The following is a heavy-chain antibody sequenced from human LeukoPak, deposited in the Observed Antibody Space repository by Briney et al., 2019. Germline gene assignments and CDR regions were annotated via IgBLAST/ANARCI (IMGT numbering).Heavy chain of an antibody. CDR3: ARRAAAVGTYYMDV. V-gene: IGHV4-59*01. D-gene: IGHD6-13*01. CDR2: IYYSGGT. J-gene: IGHJ6*03. Sequence: MPSETLSLTCTVSGGSISSYYWNWIRQPPGKGLEWIGYIYYSGGTNYNPSLKSRVTIAVDTSKNQFSLKLSSVTAADTAVYYCARRAAAVGTYYMDVWGKGTTVTASS. CDR1: GGSISSYY.